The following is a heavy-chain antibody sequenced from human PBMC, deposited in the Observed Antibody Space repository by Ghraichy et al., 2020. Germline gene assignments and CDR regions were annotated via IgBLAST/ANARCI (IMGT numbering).Heavy chain of an antibody. CDR1: GYTFTGYY. CDR3: ASLGDFWSGYYYYYGMDV. Sequence: ASVKVSCKASGYTFTGYYMHWVRQAPGQGLEWMGWINPNSGGTNYAQKFQGRVTMTRDTSISIAYMELSRLRSDDTAVYYCASLGDFWSGYYYYYGMDVWGQGTTVTVSS. V-gene: IGHV1-2*02. D-gene: IGHD3-3*01. J-gene: IGHJ6*02. CDR2: INPNSGGT.